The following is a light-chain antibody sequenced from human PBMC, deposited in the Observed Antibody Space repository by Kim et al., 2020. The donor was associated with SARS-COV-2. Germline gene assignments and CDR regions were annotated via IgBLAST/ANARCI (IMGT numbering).Light chain of an antibody. Sequence: DIQMTQSPASLSASVGDRVTITCRTTQSISSHLNWYQQKPGRAPKLLISAASTLQGGVPSRFSGSGSETDFTLTISSLQPEDTATYYCQKHNGLPVFGQGTRLEIK. CDR2: AAS. J-gene: IGKJ5*01. CDR3: QKHNGLPV. CDR1: QSISSH. V-gene: IGKV1-39*01.